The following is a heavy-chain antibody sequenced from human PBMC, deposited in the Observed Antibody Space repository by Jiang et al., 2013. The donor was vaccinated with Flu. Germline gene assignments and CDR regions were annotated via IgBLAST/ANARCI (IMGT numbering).Heavy chain of an antibody. Sequence: SISSTSYYWGWIRQPPGRGSSGLGNIYNTGDTFYSPSLTSRVTMSVDASKNQFSLRLRSVTAADTAVYYCARALTYGFYFDYWGQGTLVIASS. CDR2: IYNTGDT. CDR3: ARALTYGFYFDY. CDR1: SISSTSYY. D-gene: IGHD4-17*01. J-gene: IGHJ4*02. V-gene: IGHV4-39*01.